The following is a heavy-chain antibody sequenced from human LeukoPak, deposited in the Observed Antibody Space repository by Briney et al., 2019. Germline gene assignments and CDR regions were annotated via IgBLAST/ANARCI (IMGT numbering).Heavy chain of an antibody. J-gene: IGHJ4*02. Sequence: ASVKVSCKASGYTFTSYYMHWVRQAPGQGLEWRGIINPSGGSTSYAQKLQGRVTMTRDTSTSTVYMELSSLRSEDTAVYYCAVADLAVAVYFDYWGQGTLVTVSS. V-gene: IGHV1-46*01. CDR3: AVADLAVAVYFDY. CDR1: GYTFTSYY. D-gene: IGHD6-19*01. CDR2: INPSGGST.